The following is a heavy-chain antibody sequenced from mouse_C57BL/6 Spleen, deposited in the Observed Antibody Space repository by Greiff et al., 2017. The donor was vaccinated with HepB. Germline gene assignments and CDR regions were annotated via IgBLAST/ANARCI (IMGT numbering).Heavy chain of an antibody. Sequence: QVQLQQPGAELVKPGASVKLSCKASGYTFTSYWMHWVKQRPGQGLEWIGMIHPNSGSTNYNEKFKSKATLTVDKSSSTAYMQLSSLTSEDSAVYYCARRSDGYSFAYWGQGTLVTVSA. V-gene: IGHV1-64*01. CDR2: IHPNSGST. CDR3: ARRSDGYSFAY. D-gene: IGHD2-3*01. CDR1: GYTFTSYW. J-gene: IGHJ3*01.